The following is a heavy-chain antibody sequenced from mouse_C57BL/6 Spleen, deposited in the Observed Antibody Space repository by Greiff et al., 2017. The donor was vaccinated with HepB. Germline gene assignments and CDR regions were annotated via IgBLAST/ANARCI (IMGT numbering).Heavy chain of an antibody. CDR1: GYSFTGYY. J-gene: IGHJ2*01. CDR3: ASRGSSYVEDYFDY. CDR2: IYPYNGVS. D-gene: IGHD1-1*01. V-gene: IGHV1-31*01. Sequence: EVQLQQSGPELVKPGASVKISCKASGYSFTGYYMHWVKQSHGNILDWIGYIYPYNGVSSYNQKFKGKATLTVDKSSSTAYMELSSLTSEDSAVYDCASRGSSYVEDYFDYWGQGTTLTVSS.